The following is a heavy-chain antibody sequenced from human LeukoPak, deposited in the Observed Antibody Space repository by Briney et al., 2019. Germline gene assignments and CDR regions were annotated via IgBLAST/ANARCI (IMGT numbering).Heavy chain of an antibody. D-gene: IGHD2-8*02. J-gene: IGHJ5*02. V-gene: IGHV4-59*08. CDR2: IYYSGST. CDR1: GGSISSYY. Sequence: SETLSLTCTVSGGSISSYYWSWIRQPPGKGLEWIGYIYYSGSTNYNPSLKSRVTISVDTSKNQFSLKLSSVTAADTAVYYCARTGGNVQLGGWFDPWGQGTLVTVFS. CDR3: ARTGGNVQLGGWFDP.